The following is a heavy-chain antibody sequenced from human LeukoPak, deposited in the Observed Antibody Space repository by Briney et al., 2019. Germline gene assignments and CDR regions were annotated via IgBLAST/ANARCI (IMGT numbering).Heavy chain of an antibody. Sequence: GESLKISCKGSGYSFTSYWIGWVRRMPGKGLEWMGIIYPGDPDTRYSPSFQGQVTISADKSIRTAYLQWSSLKASDTAIYYCARHHDYGDYGCFDYWGQGTLVTVSS. J-gene: IGHJ4*02. V-gene: IGHV5-51*01. CDR2: IYPGDPDT. CDR3: ARHHDYGDYGCFDY. CDR1: GYSFTSYW. D-gene: IGHD4-17*01.